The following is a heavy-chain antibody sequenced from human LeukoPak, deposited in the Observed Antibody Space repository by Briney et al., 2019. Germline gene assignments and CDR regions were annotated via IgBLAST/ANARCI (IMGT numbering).Heavy chain of an antibody. CDR3: AKDRRGSGSYYDV. Sequence: GGSLRLSCAASGFTFSNYNMNWVRQAPGKGLEWVAYITLSRTTIYYADSVKGRFTISRDNAKNSLSLQMNSLRADDTAVYYCAKDRRGSGSYYDVWGQGTLVTVSS. J-gene: IGHJ4*02. CDR1: GFTFSNYN. D-gene: IGHD3-10*01. V-gene: IGHV3-48*01. CDR2: ITLSRTTI.